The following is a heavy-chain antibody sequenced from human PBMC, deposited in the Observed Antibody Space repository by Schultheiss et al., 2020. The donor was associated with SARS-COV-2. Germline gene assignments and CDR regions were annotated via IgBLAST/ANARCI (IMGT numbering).Heavy chain of an antibody. CDR2: IWYDGSNK. CDR1: GFTFSSYG. J-gene: IGHJ2*01. CDR3: ARGGVVVPAAMGSSRNWYFDL. V-gene: IGHV3-33*08. Sequence: GGSLRLSCAASGFTFSSYGMHWVRQAPGKGLEWVAVIWYDGSNKYYADSVKGRFTISRDNAKNSLYLQMNSLRDEDTAVYYCARGGVVVPAAMGSSRNWYFDLWGRGTLVTVSS. D-gene: IGHD2-2*01.